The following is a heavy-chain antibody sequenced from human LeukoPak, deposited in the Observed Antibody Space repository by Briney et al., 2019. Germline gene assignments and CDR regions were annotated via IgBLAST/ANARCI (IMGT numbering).Heavy chain of an antibody. Sequence: SETLSLTCAVYGGSFSGYYWSWICQPPGKGLEWIGEINHSGSTNYNPSLKSRVTISVDTSKNQFSLKLSSVTAADTAVYYCARPLTGTTSPFDYWGQGTLVTVSS. V-gene: IGHV4-34*01. CDR1: GGSFSGYY. J-gene: IGHJ4*02. D-gene: IGHD1-7*01. CDR2: INHSGST. CDR3: ARPLTGTTSPFDY.